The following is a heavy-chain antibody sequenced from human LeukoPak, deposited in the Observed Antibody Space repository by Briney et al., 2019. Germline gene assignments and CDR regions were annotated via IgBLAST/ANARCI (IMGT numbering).Heavy chain of an antibody. CDR1: GFTFSSYG. Sequence: QPGRSLRLSCAASGFTFSSYGMSWVRQAPGKGLEWVSAISGSGGSTYYADSVKGRFTISRDNSKNSLYLQMNSLRAEDTAVYYCAKDGYCSAGSCFSANDAFDIWGQGTMVTVSS. CDR3: AKDGYCSAGSCFSANDAFDI. CDR2: ISGSGGST. J-gene: IGHJ3*02. V-gene: IGHV3-23*01. D-gene: IGHD2-15*01.